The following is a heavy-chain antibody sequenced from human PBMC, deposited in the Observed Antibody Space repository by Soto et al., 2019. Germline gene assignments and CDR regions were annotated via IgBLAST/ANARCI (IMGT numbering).Heavy chain of an antibody. J-gene: IGHJ2*01. CDR3: ARESFWVTTSPRYFDL. CDR1: GFTFSSYG. D-gene: IGHD4-4*01. CDR2: IWYDGSNK. V-gene: IGHV3-33*01. Sequence: PGGSLRLSCAASGFTFSSYGMHWVRQAPGKGLEWVAVIWYDGSNKYYADSVKGRFTISRDNSKNTLYLQMNSLRAEDTAVYYCARESFWVTTSPRYFDLWGRGTLVTVSS.